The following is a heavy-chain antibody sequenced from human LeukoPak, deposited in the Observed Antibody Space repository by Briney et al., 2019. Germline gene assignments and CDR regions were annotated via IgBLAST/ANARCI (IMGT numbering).Heavy chain of an antibody. V-gene: IGHV5-51*01. CDR3: ARRIYDSSGYGQYYFDY. CDR2: IYPGDSDT. J-gene: IGHJ4*02. CDR1: GYSFTSYW. Sequence: GESLKISCKGSGYSFTSYWIGWVRQMPGKGLEWMGIIYPGDSDTKYSPCFQGQVTISADKSITTAYLQWSSLKASDTAMYYCARRIYDSSGYGQYYFDYWGQGTLVTVSS. D-gene: IGHD3-22*01.